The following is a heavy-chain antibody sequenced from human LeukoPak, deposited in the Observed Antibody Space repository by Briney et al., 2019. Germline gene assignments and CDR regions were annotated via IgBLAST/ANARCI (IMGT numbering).Heavy chain of an antibody. CDR1: GYSFTSYW. Sequence: GESLKISCQGSGYSFTSYWIGWVRQLPGKGLEWMGIIYPGDSDTRYSPSFQGQVTISADKSIDTAYLQWNSLKASDTAMYYCARRPIIAAAGTYYFDYWGQGTLVTVSS. CDR2: IYPGDSDT. D-gene: IGHD6-13*01. V-gene: IGHV5-51*01. CDR3: ARRPIIAAAGTYYFDY. J-gene: IGHJ4*02.